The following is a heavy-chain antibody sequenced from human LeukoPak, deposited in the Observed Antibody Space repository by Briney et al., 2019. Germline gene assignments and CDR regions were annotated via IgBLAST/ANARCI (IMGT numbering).Heavy chain of an antibody. J-gene: IGHJ4*02. V-gene: IGHV3-23*01. Sequence: GGSLRLSCEAFGFTFSSYAMSWARQAPGKGLEWVSLISGGNTYYADSVKGRFTISRDNSKNTLYLQMSSLRVEDTAVYYSAKDAPGGSHWPTWGQGTLVTVSS. CDR2: ISGGNT. D-gene: IGHD1-26*01. CDR3: AKDAPGGSHWPT. CDR1: GFTFSSYA.